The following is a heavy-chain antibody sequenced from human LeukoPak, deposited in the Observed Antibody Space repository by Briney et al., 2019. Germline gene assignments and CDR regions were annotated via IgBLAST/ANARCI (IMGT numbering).Heavy chain of an antibody. CDR1: GFTFSNYA. CDR3: AKDRGRAIFGVVIIVWYFDF. CDR2: INSGSGGT. V-gene: IGHV3-23*01. D-gene: IGHD3-3*01. J-gene: IGHJ4*02. Sequence: PGGSLRLSCAASGFTFSNYAMSWVRQAPGKGLEWVSTINSGSGGTYYADSVKGRFPISRDNSKNTLYLQMNSLRAEDTAMYYCAKDRGRAIFGVVIIVWYFDFWGQGTLVTVSS.